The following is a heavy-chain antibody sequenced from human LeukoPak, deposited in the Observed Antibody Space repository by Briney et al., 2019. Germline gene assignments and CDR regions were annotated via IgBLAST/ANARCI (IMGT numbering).Heavy chain of an antibody. V-gene: IGHV3-23*01. CDR1: GFTFSSYA. CDR3: AKANSQVAAAGPTDYYYYYMDV. Sequence: GGSLRLSCAASGFTFSSYAMSWVRQAPGKGLEWVSAISGSGGSTYYAHSVKGRFTISRDNSKNTLYLQMNSLRAEDTAVYYCAKANSQVAAAGPTDYYYYYMDVWGKGTTVTVSS. CDR2: ISGSGGST. D-gene: IGHD6-13*01. J-gene: IGHJ6*03.